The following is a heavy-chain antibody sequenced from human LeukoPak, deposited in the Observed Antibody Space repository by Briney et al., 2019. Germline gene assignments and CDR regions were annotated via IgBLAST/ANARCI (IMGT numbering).Heavy chain of an antibody. J-gene: IGHJ4*02. D-gene: IGHD6-25*01. V-gene: IGHV4-34*01. CDR1: GGSFSGYY. CDR3: ATLSSAFSGFEY. Sequence: SETLSLTCAVYGGSFSGYYWNWIRQPPGKGLEWIGEINHSGSTNYNPSLKSRVTISVDTSKNQFSLKLSSVTAADTAVYYCATLSSAFSGFEYRGQGTLVTVSS. CDR2: INHSGST.